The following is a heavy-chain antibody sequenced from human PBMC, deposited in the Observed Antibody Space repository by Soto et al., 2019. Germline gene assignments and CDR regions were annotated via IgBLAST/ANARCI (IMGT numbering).Heavy chain of an antibody. V-gene: IGHV1-8*01. CDR3: ARRARMGKQLWLPFVY. CDR1: GYTFGDND. J-gene: IGHJ4*02. CDR2: VNPNSGNT. Sequence: QVQLVQSGPEVRWPGTSVKVSCQGSGYTFGDNDINWVRQASGQGLEWMGWVNPNSGNTGYAQKFQGRVIMTRDFFTNTAYMQSTILTSEDTAVYYCARRARMGKQLWLPFVYWAQGTLVTVSS. D-gene: IGHD5-18*01.